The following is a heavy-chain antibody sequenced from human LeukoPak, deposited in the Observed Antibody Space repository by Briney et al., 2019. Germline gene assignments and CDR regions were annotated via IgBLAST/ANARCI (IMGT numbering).Heavy chain of an antibody. J-gene: IGHJ6*02. CDR1: GGSISSGDYY. D-gene: IGHD3-3*01. V-gene: IGHV4-30-4*01. CDR2: IYYSGST. Sequence: SETLSLTCSVSGGSISSGDYYWSWIRQPPGRGLGWIGYIYYSGSTYYNPSLKSRVTISVDTSKNQSSLKLSSVTAADTAVYYCAREPYYDFWSGYPDTPDVWGQGTTVTVSS. CDR3: AREPYYDFWSGYPDTPDV.